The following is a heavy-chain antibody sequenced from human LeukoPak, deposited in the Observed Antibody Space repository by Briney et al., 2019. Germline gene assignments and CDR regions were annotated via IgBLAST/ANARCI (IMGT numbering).Heavy chain of an antibody. V-gene: IGHV3-7*01. CDR1: GFTISTYW. CDR3: ARDPKWLDY. J-gene: IGHJ4*02. D-gene: IGHD5-12*01. Sequence: PGGSLRLSCAASGFTISTYWMSWVRQAPGKGLEWVANTNQEGGEKYYVDSVKGRFTISKDNAKNSLYLQMNSLRAEDTAVYYCARDPKWLDYWGQGTLVTVSS. CDR2: TNQEGGEK.